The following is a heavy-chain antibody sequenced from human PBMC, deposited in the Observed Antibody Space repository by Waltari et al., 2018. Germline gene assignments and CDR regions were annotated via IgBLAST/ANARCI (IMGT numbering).Heavy chain of an antibody. CDR3: ARELGGD. CDR2: LSYDGSNK. Sequence: QVQLVESGGGVVQRGRSLRLSCAAYGFTFSSYAMYWVRQAPGKGLEWVAVLSYDGSNKYYADSVKGRFTISRDNSKNTLYLQMNSLRAEDTAVYYCARELGGDWGQGTLVTVSS. J-gene: IGHJ4*02. CDR1: GFTFSSYA. V-gene: IGHV3-30*01.